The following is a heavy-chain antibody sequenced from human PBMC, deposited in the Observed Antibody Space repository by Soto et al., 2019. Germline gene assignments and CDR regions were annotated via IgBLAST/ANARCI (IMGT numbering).Heavy chain of an antibody. D-gene: IGHD3-22*01. Sequence: SETLSLTCTVSGGSISSSSYYWGWIRQPPGKGLEWIGSIYYSGSTYYNPSLKSRVTISVDTSKNQFSLKLSSVTAADTAVYYCARHSHDSSGYYSNFDYWGQGTLVTVSS. V-gene: IGHV4-39*01. CDR1: GGSISSSSYY. CDR2: IYYSGST. CDR3: ARHSHDSSGYYSNFDY. J-gene: IGHJ4*02.